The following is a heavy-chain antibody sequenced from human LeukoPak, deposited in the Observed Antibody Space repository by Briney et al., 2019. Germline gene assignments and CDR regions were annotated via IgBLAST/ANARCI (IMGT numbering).Heavy chain of an antibody. CDR3: ARGEYSSPRSAFDI. CDR2: INPSGGST. V-gene: IGHV1-46*01. J-gene: IGHJ3*02. Sequence: ASVKVSCKASGYTFTGYYMHWVRQAPGQGLEWMGIINPSGGSTTYAQKFQGGVTMTRDMSTSTVYMELSSLRSEDTAVYSCARGEYSSPRSAFDIWGQGTMVTVSS. D-gene: IGHD6-6*01. CDR1: GYTFTGYY.